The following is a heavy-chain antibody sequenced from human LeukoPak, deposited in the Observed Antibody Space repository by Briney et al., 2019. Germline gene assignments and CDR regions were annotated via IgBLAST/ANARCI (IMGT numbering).Heavy chain of an antibody. J-gene: IGHJ4*02. CDR2: IKSKTDGGTT. D-gene: IGHD3-22*01. CDR1: GFTFNKAW. CDR3: TTVDPISMIVPDPYHFHQ. V-gene: IGHV3-15*01. Sequence: GGSLRLSCAASGFTFNKAWMSWVRQAPEKGLEWVGRIKSKTDGGTTDYAAPVKGRFIISRDDSRKTLYLQMNSLKTEDIAVYDCTTVDPISMIVPDPYHFHQWGAGTLVTVSS.